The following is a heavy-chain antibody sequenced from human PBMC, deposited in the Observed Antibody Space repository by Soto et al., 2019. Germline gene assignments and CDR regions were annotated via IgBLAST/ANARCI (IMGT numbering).Heavy chain of an antibody. CDR1: GFTFSSFS. J-gene: IGHJ5*02. CDR2: IGRDRTDT. CDR3: VRDLNWALDL. Sequence: EVQLEESGGGLVQRGGSLRLSCTASGFTFSSFSMNWVRQAPGKGLEWLSYIGRDRTDTKYVDSVKGRFTISSDNAKNSLFLQMNSLRDDVTAVYFCVRDLNWALDLWGQGILVTVSS. D-gene: IGHD3-16*01. V-gene: IGHV3-48*02.